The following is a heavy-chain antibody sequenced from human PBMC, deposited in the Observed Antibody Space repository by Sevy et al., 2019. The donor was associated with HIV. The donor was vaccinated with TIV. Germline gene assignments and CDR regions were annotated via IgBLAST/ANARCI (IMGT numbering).Heavy chain of an antibody. J-gene: IGHJ6*02. V-gene: IGHV3-30*02. Sequence: GGSLRLSCAASGFTFSTYGMHWVRQAPGKGLEWVAFIRFDGTIQYYTDSVKGRLTISRDNSKNTLYLQMNSLRVEVTTVYFCAKVLHIVVVPAAIDYYYGMDVWGQGTMVTVSS. D-gene: IGHD2-2*01. CDR1: GFTFSTYG. CDR2: IRFDGTIQ. CDR3: AKVLHIVVVPAAIDYYYGMDV.